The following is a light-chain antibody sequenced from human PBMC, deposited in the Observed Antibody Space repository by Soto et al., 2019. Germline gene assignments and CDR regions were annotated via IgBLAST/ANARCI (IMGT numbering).Light chain of an antibody. Sequence: DIQMTQSPSSLSASVGDRVTITCRATEGISNYLAWYQQKPGKVPKLLIYAASTLQSGVPSRFSGSGSGTDFTLTISSLQPEDVATYYCQRYISAPFTFGPGTNVDIK. CDR3: QRYISAPFT. V-gene: IGKV1-27*01. CDR2: AAS. J-gene: IGKJ3*01. CDR1: EGISNY.